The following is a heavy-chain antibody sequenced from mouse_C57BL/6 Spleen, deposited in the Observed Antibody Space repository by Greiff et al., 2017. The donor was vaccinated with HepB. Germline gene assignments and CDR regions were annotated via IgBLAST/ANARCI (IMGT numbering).Heavy chain of an antibody. J-gene: IGHJ4*01. V-gene: IGHV1-26*01. CDR3: ARWAQATYYYAMDY. Sequence: EVKLQQSGPELVKPGASVKISCKASGYTFTDYYMNWVKQSHGKSLEWIGDINPNNGGTSYNQKFKGKATLTVDKSSSTAYMELRSLTSEDSAVYYCARWAQATYYYAMDYWGQGTSVTVSS. CDR1: GYTFTDYY. D-gene: IGHD3-2*02. CDR2: INPNNGGT.